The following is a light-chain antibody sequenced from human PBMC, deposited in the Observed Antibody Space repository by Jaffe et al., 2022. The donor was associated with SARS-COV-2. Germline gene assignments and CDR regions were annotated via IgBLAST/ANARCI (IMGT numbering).Light chain of an antibody. CDR2: DVT. Sequence: QSALTQPASVSGSPGQSITISCTGTNSDIGGYNYVSWYQQHPGKAPKLMIYDVTNRPAGVSSRFSGSKSGNTASLTVSGLQAEDEADYHCSSYTSSDTVIFGGGTKLTVL. V-gene: IGLV2-14*03. CDR3: SSYTSSDTVI. J-gene: IGLJ2*01. CDR1: NSDIGGYNY.